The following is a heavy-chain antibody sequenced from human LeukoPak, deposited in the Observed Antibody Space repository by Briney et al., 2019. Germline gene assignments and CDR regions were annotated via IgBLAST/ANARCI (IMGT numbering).Heavy chain of an antibody. Sequence: GSLRLSCAASGFTFSTYSMRWVRQAPGKGLEYVSGMSSKGGSTNYANSVKGRFIISRDNSQNRLFLQMGSLRTDDMATYYCARENSGYDFWGQGTLVTVSS. D-gene: IGHD5-12*01. CDR1: GFTFSTYS. CDR3: ARENSGYDF. J-gene: IGHJ4*02. V-gene: IGHV3-64*01. CDR2: MSSKGGST.